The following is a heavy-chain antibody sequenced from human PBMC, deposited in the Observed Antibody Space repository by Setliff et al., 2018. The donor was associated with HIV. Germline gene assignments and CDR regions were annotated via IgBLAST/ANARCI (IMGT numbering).Heavy chain of an antibody. Sequence: KPSETLSLTCSVSGDSITHYYWNWIRQPPGKGLEWIGNIFDSENNNSNPSLKSRVSMSVDTSKNQFSLRLTSVTAADTAVYYCARQITSVTPEMLVVNDAFDVWGQGKMVTVSS. CDR3: ARQITSVTPEMLVVNDAFDV. J-gene: IGHJ3*01. V-gene: IGHV4-59*01. CDR1: GDSITHYY. D-gene: IGHD4-17*01. CDR2: IFDSENN.